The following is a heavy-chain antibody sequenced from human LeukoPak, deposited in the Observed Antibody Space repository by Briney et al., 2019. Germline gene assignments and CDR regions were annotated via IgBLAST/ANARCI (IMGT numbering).Heavy chain of an antibody. CDR2: ISSNSRDI. D-gene: IGHD6-6*01. CDR1: GFTFSDYY. CDR3: ARDDRDISSYRFDY. J-gene: IGHJ4*01. V-gene: IGHV3-11*06. Sequence: GGSLRLSCAASGFTFSDYYMSWVRQAPGKGLEWVSSISSNSRDIYYADSVKGRFTISRDNAKNSLHLQMNGLRAEDTAVYYCARDDRDISSYRFDYWGHGILVTVSS.